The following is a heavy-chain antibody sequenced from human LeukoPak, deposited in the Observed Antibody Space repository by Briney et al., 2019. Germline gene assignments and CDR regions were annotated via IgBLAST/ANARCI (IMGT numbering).Heavy chain of an antibody. CDR2: IYSGGST. Sequence: GGSLRLSCAASGFTINISYMSWVRQAPGKAPEWVSLIYSGGSTDYADSVKGRFTISRDISKNTLYLHMNSLRAEDTAVYYCAELGITMIGGVWGKGTTVTISS. CDR1: GFTINISY. CDR3: AELGITMIGGV. J-gene: IGHJ6*04. V-gene: IGHV3-53*01. D-gene: IGHD3-10*02.